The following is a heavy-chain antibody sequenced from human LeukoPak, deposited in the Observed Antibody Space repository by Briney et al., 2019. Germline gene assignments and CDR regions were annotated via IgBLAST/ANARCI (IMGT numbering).Heavy chain of an antibody. CDR2: ISSSSSYI. V-gene: IGHV3-21*01. CDR3: ARRKETGKGPNWFDP. J-gene: IGHJ5*02. D-gene: IGHD1-1*01. CDR1: GFTFSSYS. Sequence: GGSLRLSCAASGFTFSSYSMNWVRQAPGKGLEWVSSISSSSSYIYYADSVKGRFTISRDNAKNSLYLQMNSLRAEDTAVYYCARRKETGKGPNWFDPWGQGTLVTVSS.